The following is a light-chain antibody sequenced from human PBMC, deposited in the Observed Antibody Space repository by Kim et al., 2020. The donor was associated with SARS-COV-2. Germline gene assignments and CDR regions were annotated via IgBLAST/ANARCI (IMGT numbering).Light chain of an antibody. CDR1: QSVLYSSNNKSY. Sequence: DIVMTQSPDSLAVSLGERATINCKSSQSVLYSSNNKSYLAWYQQKPGQPPKLLIYWASTRESGVPDRFSGSGSGTDFTLTISSLQAEDVAVYYCQQYYSTPPFTFGPGTKVEIK. CDR3: QQYYSTPPFT. J-gene: IGKJ3*01. CDR2: WAS. V-gene: IGKV4-1*01.